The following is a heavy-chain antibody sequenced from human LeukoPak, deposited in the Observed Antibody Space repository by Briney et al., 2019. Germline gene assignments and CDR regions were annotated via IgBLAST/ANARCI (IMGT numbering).Heavy chain of an antibody. D-gene: IGHD3-16*01. CDR3: AKALAPYYDYVFDY. J-gene: IGHJ4*02. CDR2: ISGSGGST. Sequence: GGTLRLSCAASGFTFSSYGMSWVRQAPGKGLEWVSAISGSGGSTYYADSVKGRFTISRDNSKNTLYLQMNSLRAEDTAVYYCAKALAPYYDYVFDYWGQGTLVTVSS. V-gene: IGHV3-23*01. CDR1: GFTFSSYG.